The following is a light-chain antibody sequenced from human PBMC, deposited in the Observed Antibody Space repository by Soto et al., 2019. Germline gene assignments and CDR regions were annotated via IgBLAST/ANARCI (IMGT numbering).Light chain of an antibody. CDR1: SSDVGGYNY. J-gene: IGLJ2*01. Sequence: QSALTQPASVSGSPGQSITISCTGTSSDVGGYNYVSWYQHHPGKAPKLMIYDVSDRTSGISNRFSGFKSGNTASLTISGLQAEDEADYYCSSYTTSSTLVFGGGTKLTVL. CDR2: DVS. CDR3: SSYTTSSTLV. V-gene: IGLV2-14*03.